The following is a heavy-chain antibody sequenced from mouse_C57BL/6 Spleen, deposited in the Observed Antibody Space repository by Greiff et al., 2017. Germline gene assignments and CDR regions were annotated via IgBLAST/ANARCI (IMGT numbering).Heavy chain of an antibody. CDR1: GYTFTSYT. CDR3: AREYPFAY. J-gene: IGHJ3*01. V-gene: IGHV1-4*01. CDR2: INPSSGYT. Sequence: VQLKESGAELARPGASVKMSCKASGYTFTSYTMHWVKQRPGQGLEWIGYINPSSGYTKYNQKFKDKATLTADKSSSTAYMQLSSLTSEDSAGYYCAREYPFAYWGQGTLVTVSA. D-gene: IGHD5-1*01.